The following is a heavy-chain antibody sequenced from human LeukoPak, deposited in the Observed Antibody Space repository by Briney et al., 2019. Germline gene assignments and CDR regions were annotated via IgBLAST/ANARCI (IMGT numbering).Heavy chain of an antibody. CDR1: GFTFDDYA. CDR3: AKDRGDRSGGSCFDY. V-gene: IGHV3-9*01. CDR2: ISWNSGSI. D-gene: IGHD2-15*01. J-gene: IGHJ4*02. Sequence: PGRSLRLSCAASGFTFDDYAMHWVRQAPGKGLEWVSGISWNSGSIGYADSVKGRFTISRDNAKNSLYLQMNSLRAEDTALYYCAKDRGDRSGGSCFDYWGQGTLVTVSS.